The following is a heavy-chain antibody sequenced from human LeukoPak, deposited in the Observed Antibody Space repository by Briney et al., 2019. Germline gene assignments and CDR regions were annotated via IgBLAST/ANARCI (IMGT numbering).Heavy chain of an antibody. J-gene: IGHJ4*02. Sequence: SETLSLTCAVYGGSFSGYYWSWIRQPPGKGLEWIGEINHSGSTNYNPSLKSRVTISVDTSKNQFSLKRSSVTAADTAVYYCARGAGATGDYWGQGTLVTVSS. CDR1: GGSFSGYY. V-gene: IGHV4-34*01. CDR2: INHSGST. D-gene: IGHD1-26*01. CDR3: ARGAGATGDY.